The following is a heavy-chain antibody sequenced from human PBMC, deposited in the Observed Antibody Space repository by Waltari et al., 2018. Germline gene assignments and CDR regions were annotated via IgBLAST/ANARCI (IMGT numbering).Heavy chain of an antibody. CDR2: TRNKANSYTT. V-gene: IGHV3-72*01. J-gene: IGHJ5*02. CDR3: ARVAASGNWFDP. D-gene: IGHD6-13*01. CDR1: GFSFSDHY. Sequence: EVQLVESGGGLVQPGGSLRLSCAASGFSFSDHYMDWVRPAPGKGLEWVGRTRNKANSYTTETAASVKGRFTISRDESKNSLYLQRNSLKTEDTAVYYCARVAASGNWFDPWGQGTLVTVSS.